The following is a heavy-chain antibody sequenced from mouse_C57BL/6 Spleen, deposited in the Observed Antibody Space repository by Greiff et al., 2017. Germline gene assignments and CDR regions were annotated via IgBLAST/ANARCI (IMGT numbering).Heavy chain of an antibody. CDR2: IFPGSGST. V-gene: IGHV1-75*01. CDR3: ARAYGSSCLDY. Sequence: VQLVESGPELVKPGASVKISCKASGYTFTDYYIHWVKQRPGQGLEWIGWIFPGSGSTSYNEKFKGKATLTVDKSSSTAYMLLSSLTSDDSAVCFCARAYGSSCLDYWGQGTTLTVSS. D-gene: IGHD1-1*01. CDR1: GYTFTDYY. J-gene: IGHJ2*01.